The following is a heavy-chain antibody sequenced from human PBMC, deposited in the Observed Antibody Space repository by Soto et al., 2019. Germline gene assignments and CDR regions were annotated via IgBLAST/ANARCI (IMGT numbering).Heavy chain of an antibody. D-gene: IGHD5-12*01. CDR2: IYYSGST. J-gene: IGHJ3*02. V-gene: IGHV4-59*01. CDR3: ARDQYSGYNRGAFDI. Sequence: SETLSLTCTVSGDSISRYYWSWVRQPPGMGLEWIGYIYYSGSTNYNPSLKSRVTISVDTSKDQFSLRLSSVTAADTAVYYCARDQYSGYNRGAFDIWGQGTMVTVSS. CDR1: GDSISRYY.